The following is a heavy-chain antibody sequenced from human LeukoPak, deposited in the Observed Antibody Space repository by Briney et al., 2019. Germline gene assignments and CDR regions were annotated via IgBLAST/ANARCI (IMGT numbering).Heavy chain of an antibody. CDR1: GFPFNEYN. J-gene: IGHJ3*02. CDR3: ARADSSGYYLVGGFDI. D-gene: IGHD3-22*01. V-gene: IGHV3-23*01. CDR2: ISGSGGST. Sequence: GGSLRLSCAASGFPFNEYNINWVRQAPGKGLEWVSAISGSGGSTYYADSVKGRFTISRDNSKNTLYLQMNSLRADDTAVYYCARADSSGYYLVGGFDIWGQGTIVTVSS.